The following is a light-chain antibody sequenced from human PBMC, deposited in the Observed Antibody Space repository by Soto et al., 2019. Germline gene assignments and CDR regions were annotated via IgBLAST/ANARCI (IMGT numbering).Light chain of an antibody. Sequence: DITMTQSQSTLSALALHRLPIXSQASQSISRRLDWYQQQQGRAPTILISDASILENGVPSRFSGSGCGTEFTLTISNLQPDDFAAYFCQQYNSFSPITFGQGTGLEI. J-gene: IGKJ5*01. CDR3: QQYNSFSPIT. CDR2: DAS. V-gene: IGKV1-5*01. CDR1: QSISRR.